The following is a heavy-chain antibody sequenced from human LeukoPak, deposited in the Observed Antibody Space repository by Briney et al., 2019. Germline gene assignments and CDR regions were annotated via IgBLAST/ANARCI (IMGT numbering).Heavy chain of an antibody. V-gene: IGHV3-49*04. CDR3: TRVGYCSGGSCYSFAFDI. CDR1: GFTFGDYA. CDR2: IRSKAYGGTT. D-gene: IGHD2-15*01. Sequence: AGGSLRLSCTASGFTFGDYAMSWVRQAPGKGLEWVGFIRSKAYGGTTEYAASVKGRFTISRDDSKSIAYLQMNSLKTEDTAVYYCTRVGYCSGGSCYSFAFDIWGQGTMVTDSS. J-gene: IGHJ3*02.